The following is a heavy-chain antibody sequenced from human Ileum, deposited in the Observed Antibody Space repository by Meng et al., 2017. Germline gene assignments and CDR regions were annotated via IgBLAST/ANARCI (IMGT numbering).Heavy chain of an antibody. CDR3: ARHGGYSQDF. Sequence: VPLQESRPGLWGPSGPLSLTCPVSSGSISSNTYWSWVRQPPGKGLEWIGQISHSGSAYYNPSLKSRVTMSVDKSKGQFSLMLTSVTAADTAIYYCARHGGYSQDFWGQGTLVTVSS. V-gene: IGHV4-4*02. CDR2: ISHSGSA. CDR1: SGSISSNTY. D-gene: IGHD4-23*01. J-gene: IGHJ4*02.